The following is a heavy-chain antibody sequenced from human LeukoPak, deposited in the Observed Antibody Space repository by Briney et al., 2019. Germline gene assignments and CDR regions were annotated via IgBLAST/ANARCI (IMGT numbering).Heavy chain of an antibody. CDR3: ARDPRGGRDY. CDR1: GGSFSGYY. V-gene: IGHV4-34*01. D-gene: IGHD3-10*01. J-gene: IGHJ4*02. Sequence: SETLSLTCAVYGGSFSGYYWSWIRQPPGKGLEWIGEINHSGSTNYNPSLKSQVTISVDTSKNQFSLKLSSVTAADTAVYYCARDPRGGRDYWGQGTLVTVSS. CDR2: INHSGST.